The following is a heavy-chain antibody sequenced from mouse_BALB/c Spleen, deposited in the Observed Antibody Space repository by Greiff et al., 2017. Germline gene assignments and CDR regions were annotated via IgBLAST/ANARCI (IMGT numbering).Heavy chain of an antibody. CDR3: ARDLATARAY. D-gene: IGHD1-2*01. CDR2: IWAGGST. Sequence: VQVVESGPGLVAPSQSLSITCTVSGFSLTSYGVHWVRQPPGKGLEWLGVIWAGGSTNYNSALMSRLSISKDNSKSQVFLKMNSLQTDDTAMYYCARDLATARAYWGQGTLVTVSA. V-gene: IGHV2-9*02. CDR1: GFSLTSYG. J-gene: IGHJ3*01.